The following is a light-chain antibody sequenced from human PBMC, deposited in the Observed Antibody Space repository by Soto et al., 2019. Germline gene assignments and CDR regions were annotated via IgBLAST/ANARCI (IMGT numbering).Light chain of an antibody. CDR3: QQYNNWPWT. J-gene: IGKJ1*01. CDR1: QSVSSN. CDR2: GSS. V-gene: IGKV3-15*01. Sequence: EIVMTQSPATLSVSPGERATLSCRARQSVSSNLAWYQQKPGQAPRLLIYGSSTRATGIPARFSGSRSGTEFTIAISSLESEDFAVYYCQQYNNWPWTFGQGTKVEIK.